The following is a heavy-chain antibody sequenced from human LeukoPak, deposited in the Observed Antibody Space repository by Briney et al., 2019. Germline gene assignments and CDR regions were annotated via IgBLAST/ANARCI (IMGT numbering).Heavy chain of an antibody. CDR3: ARAQVGYNWFDP. J-gene: IGHJ5*02. V-gene: IGHV3-11*04. Sequence: GGSLRLSCAASGFTFSDYYMSWIRQAPGKGLEWVSYISSRGNNIYYADSVKGRFTISRDNAKNSLYLQMNSLRAEDTAVYYCARAQVGYNWFDPWGQGTLVTVSS. CDR1: GFTFSDYY. CDR2: ISSRGNNI. D-gene: IGHD1-26*01.